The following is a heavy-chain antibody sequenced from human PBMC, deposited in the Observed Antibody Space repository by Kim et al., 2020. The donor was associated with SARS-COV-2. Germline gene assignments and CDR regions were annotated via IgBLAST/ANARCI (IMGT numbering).Heavy chain of an antibody. J-gene: IGHJ4*02. CDR3: ARGGPSWNAGRLDY. Sequence: ADSVKGRVTISRDNTKNTLCLQMSSLRAADTAVYSCARGGPSWNAGRLDYWGQGTLVTVSS. V-gene: IGHV3-66*01. D-gene: IGHD1-1*01.